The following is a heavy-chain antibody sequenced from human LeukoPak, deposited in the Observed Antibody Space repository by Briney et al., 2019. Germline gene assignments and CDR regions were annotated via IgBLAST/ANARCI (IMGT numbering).Heavy chain of an antibody. V-gene: IGHV1-69*13. CDR3: ARPVVAAPNNHAFDI. CDR1: GGTFSSYA. CDR2: IIPIFGTA. J-gene: IGHJ3*02. Sequence: AASVKVSCKASGGTFSSYAISWVRQAPGQGLEWMGGIIPIFGTANYAQKFQGRVTITADESTSTAYMELSSLRSEDTAVYYCARPVVAAPNNHAFDIWGQGTMVTVSS. D-gene: IGHD2-15*01.